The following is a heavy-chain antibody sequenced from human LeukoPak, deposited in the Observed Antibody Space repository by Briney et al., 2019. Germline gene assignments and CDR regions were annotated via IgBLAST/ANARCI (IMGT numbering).Heavy chain of an antibody. J-gene: IGHJ4*02. V-gene: IGHV3-23*01. CDR3: ANEGPNFDY. D-gene: IGHD2-8*01. CDR2: ISGSGDST. Sequence: LPGRSLRLSCAASGFTFSSYAMHWVRQAPGKGLEWVSVISGSGDSTHYADSVKGRFTISRDNSKNTVYLQMNSLRVEDTAVYYCANEGPNFDYWGQGTLVTVSS. CDR1: GFTFSSYA.